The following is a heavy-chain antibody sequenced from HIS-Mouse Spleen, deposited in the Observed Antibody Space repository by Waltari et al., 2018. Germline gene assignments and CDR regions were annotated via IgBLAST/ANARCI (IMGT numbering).Heavy chain of an antibody. Sequence: QVQLQQWGAGLLQPSETLSLTCAVYGGSFSGYYWSRIRRRPGKGREWMGERNHSGSPNYTPALKGRVTISVDASKNQFSLKLSSVTAADTAVYYCARGPLGPDAFDIWGQGTMVTVSS. V-gene: IGHV4-34*01. CDR1: GGSFSGYY. J-gene: IGHJ3*02. CDR2: RNHSGSP. CDR3: ARGPLGPDAFDI.